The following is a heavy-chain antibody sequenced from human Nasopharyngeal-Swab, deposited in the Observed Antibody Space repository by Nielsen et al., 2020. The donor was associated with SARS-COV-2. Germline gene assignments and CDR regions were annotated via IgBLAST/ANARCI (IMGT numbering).Heavy chain of an antibody. CDR3: ARGRLWFGELLISWFDP. D-gene: IGHD3-10*01. Sequence: WVRQAPGQGLEWMGWMNPNSGNTGYAQKFQGRVTMTRNTSISTAYMELSSLRSEDTAVYYCARGRLWFGELLISWFDPWGQGTLVTVSS. CDR2: MNPNSGNT. J-gene: IGHJ5*02. V-gene: IGHV1-8*01.